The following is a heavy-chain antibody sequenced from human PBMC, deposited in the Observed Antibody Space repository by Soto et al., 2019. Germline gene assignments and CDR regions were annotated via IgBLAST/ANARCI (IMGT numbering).Heavy chain of an antibody. D-gene: IGHD2-15*01. CDR1: GGSMSSDRYY. CDR2: TYYSGTT. J-gene: IGHJ2*01. V-gene: IGHV4-39*01. CDR3: ALFCSGGSCYRTAFWYFDL. Sequence: QLQLQESGPGLLKPSETLSLTCTVSGGSMSSDRYYWGWIRQPPGKGLEWIGSTYYSGTTYYNPSLTSRVPISVDTTGNQFSLRLSSVTAADTAVYYCALFCSGGSCYRTAFWYFDLWGRGSLVTVSS.